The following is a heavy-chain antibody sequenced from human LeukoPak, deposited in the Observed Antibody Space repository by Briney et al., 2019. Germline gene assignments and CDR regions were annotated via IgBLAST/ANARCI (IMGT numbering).Heavy chain of an antibody. CDR3: ARDQVVVPTNSYGMDV. D-gene: IGHD2-2*01. Sequence: SETLSLTCTVSGGSISSGGYSWSWIRQHPGKGLEWIGYIYYSGSTYYNPSLKSRVAISVDTSKNQFSLKLSSVTAADTAVYYCARDQVVVPTNSYGMDVWGQGTTVTVS. V-gene: IGHV4-31*03. J-gene: IGHJ6*02. CDR1: GGSISSGGYS. CDR2: IYYSGST.